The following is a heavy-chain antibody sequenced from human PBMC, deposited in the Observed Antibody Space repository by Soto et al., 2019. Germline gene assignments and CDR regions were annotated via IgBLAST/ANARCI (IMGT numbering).Heavy chain of an antibody. CDR2: IYHSGST. CDR1: SGSISSSNW. Sequence: PSETLSLTCAVSSGSISSSNWWSWVRQPPGKGLEWIGEIYHSGSTNYNPSLKSRVTISVDKSKNQFSLKLSSVTAADTAVYYCARKLGCLRAFDIWGQGTMVTVSS. CDR3: ARKLGCLRAFDI. J-gene: IGHJ3*02. V-gene: IGHV4-4*02. D-gene: IGHD6-13*01.